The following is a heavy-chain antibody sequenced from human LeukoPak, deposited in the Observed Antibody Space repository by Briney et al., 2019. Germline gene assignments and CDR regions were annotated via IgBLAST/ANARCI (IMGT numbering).Heavy chain of an antibody. Sequence: GGSLRLSCVASGFTFSDYYMSWVRQAPGKGLEWLSYINIAGSNTHYADSVMGRFTVSRDNAKKSLYLQMNNLRAEDTAVYYCATDGAGFDTWGQGVLVTVSS. V-gene: IGHV3-11*01. CDR2: INIAGSNT. CDR3: ATDGAGFDT. J-gene: IGHJ5*02. CDR1: GFTFSDYY.